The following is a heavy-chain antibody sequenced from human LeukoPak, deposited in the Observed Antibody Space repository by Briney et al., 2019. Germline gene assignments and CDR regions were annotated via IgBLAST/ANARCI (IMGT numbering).Heavy chain of an antibody. D-gene: IGHD6-6*01. Sequence: QPGRSLRLSCAASGFTFSSYAMSWVRQAPGEGLEWVSAISGSGGSTYYADSVKGRFTISRDNSKNTLYLQMNSLRAEDTAVYYCAKDQGASNSYSSSSPVDYWGQGTLVTVSS. V-gene: IGHV3-23*01. CDR2: ISGSGGST. CDR1: GFTFSSYA. J-gene: IGHJ4*02. CDR3: AKDQGASNSYSSSSPVDY.